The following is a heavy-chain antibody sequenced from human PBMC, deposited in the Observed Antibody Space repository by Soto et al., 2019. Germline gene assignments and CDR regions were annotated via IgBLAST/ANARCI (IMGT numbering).Heavy chain of an antibody. D-gene: IGHD3-9*01. V-gene: IGHV4-4*02. J-gene: IGHJ3*01. Sequence: QVQLQESGPGLVKPSGTLSLTCAVSGGSISSIHWWTWVRLSPGRGLEYIGEISHSGTSNSNPSLESRVTLSVDKSKNHFSLTLTSVTAADTAVYYCARVVLTITRGAFDAWGQGTLVIVSS. CDR3: ARVVLTITRGAFDA. CDR1: GGSISSIHW. CDR2: ISHSGTS.